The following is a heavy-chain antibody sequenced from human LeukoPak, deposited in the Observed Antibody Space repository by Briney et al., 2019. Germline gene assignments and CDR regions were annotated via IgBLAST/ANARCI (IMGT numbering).Heavy chain of an antibody. CDR3: AKVLSLNYYDSSGYGFDY. D-gene: IGHD3-22*01. Sequence: GGSLRLSCAASGFTFDDYAMHWVRQAPGKGLEWVSGISWNSGSIGYADSVKGRFTISRDNAKSSLYLQMNSLRAEDTALYYCAKVLSLNYYDSSGYGFDYWGQGTLVTVSS. J-gene: IGHJ4*02. V-gene: IGHV3-9*01. CDR2: ISWNSGSI. CDR1: GFTFDDYA.